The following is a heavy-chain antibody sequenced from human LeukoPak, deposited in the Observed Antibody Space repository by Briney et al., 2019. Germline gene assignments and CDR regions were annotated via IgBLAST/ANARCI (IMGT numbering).Heavy chain of an antibody. CDR2: INQDGSEK. Sequence: GRSLRLSCAASGFTFSSYWMSWVRQAPGKGLEWVANINQDGSEKYYVDSVKGRFTISRDNAKNSLYLQMNSLRAEDTAVYYCARVGSYGYGSYKDYWGQGTLVTVSS. J-gene: IGHJ4*02. V-gene: IGHV3-7*01. CDR3: ARVGSYGYGSYKDY. D-gene: IGHD5-18*01. CDR1: GFTFSSYW.